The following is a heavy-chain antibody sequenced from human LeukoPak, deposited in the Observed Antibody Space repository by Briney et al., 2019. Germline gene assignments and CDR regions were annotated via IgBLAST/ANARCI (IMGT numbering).Heavy chain of an antibody. Sequence: GASVKVSCTASGYTFTSYDINWVRQATGQGLEWIGWMNPNSGNTGYAQKFQGRVTMTRNTSISTAYMELSSLRSEDTAVYYCARGQKMTTVPDYWGQGTLVTVSS. CDR3: ARGQKMTTVPDY. CDR2: MNPNSGNT. D-gene: IGHD4-17*01. CDR1: GYTFTSYD. J-gene: IGHJ4*02. V-gene: IGHV1-8*01.